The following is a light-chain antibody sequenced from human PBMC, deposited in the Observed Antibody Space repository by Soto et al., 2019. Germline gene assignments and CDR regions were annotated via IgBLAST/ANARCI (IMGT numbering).Light chain of an antibody. J-gene: IGKJ1*01. CDR3: QHYHSYPWT. Sequence: DIQMTQSPSTLSASLGDRVTITCRASQTIRTWVAWYHRKPGRAPKLLIYDASTLEPGVPSRLSGSGSGTEFSLTISSLQPDDFGTYYCQHYHSYPWTFGQGTKVDIK. V-gene: IGKV1-5*01. CDR2: DAS. CDR1: QTIRTW.